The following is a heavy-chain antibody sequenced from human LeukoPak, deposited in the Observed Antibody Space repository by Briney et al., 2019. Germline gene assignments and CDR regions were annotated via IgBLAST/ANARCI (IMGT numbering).Heavy chain of an antibody. CDR2: IYHSGTT. CDR3: AREGYSSSHFDY. CDR1: GGSISTDNW. V-gene: IGHV4-4*02. D-gene: IGHD6-13*01. Sequence: PSGTLSLTCAVSGGSISTDNWWSWVRQPPGKGLEWIGEIYHSGTTNYNPSLKSRVTISVDKSKNQFSLKLSSLTAADTAVYYCAREGYSSSHFDYWGQGTLVSVSS. J-gene: IGHJ4*02.